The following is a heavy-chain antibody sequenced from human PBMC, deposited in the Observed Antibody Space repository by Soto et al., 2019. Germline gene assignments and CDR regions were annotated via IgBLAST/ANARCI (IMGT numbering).Heavy chain of an antibody. CDR2: INAGNGTT. CDR3: ARGGPTTIAVRPSWFAP. V-gene: IGHV1-3*01. D-gene: IGHD6-6*01. J-gene: IGHJ5*02. CDR1: GYTFTSYA. Sequence: QVQLVQSGAEAKKPGASVKLSCKASGYTFTSYAIHWVRQAPGQRLAWMGWINAGNGTTKDSHEFQDRVTSSRDSSASTTNMELSRLAAEDTAVYYCARGGPTTIAVRPSWFAPWVQGTLVTVSS.